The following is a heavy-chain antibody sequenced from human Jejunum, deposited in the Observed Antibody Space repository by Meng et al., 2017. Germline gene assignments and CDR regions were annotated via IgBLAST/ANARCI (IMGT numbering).Heavy chain of an antibody. Sequence: QVQLQESGPGLGRPSGTLSLTCTVSGGSVSSGFYYWSWIRQPPGKGLEWIGYISDSGTTNYNPSLKSRVTMSVDTSKNHFSLKLTSVTAADTAVYFCARDSETYPTYFDYWGQGTLVTVSS. D-gene: IGHD5-24*01. CDR3: ARDSETYPTYFDY. J-gene: IGHJ4*02. CDR2: ISDSGTT. V-gene: IGHV4-61*03. CDR1: GGSVSSGFYY.